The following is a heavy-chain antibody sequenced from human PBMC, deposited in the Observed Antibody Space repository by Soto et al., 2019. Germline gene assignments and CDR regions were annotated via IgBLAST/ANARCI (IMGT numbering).Heavy chain of an antibody. CDR1: GGSVSSGNYY. J-gene: IGHJ6*02. Sequence: SETLSLTCTVSGGSVSSGNYYWSWIRQPPGKGLEWIGYIYYSGSTNYNPSLKSRVTISVDTSKNQFSLKLSSVTAADTAVYYCARDTDVLRYFDWLETAGMDVWGQGTTVTVSS. CDR2: IYYSGST. V-gene: IGHV4-61*01. CDR3: ARDTDVLRYFDWLETAGMDV. D-gene: IGHD3-9*01.